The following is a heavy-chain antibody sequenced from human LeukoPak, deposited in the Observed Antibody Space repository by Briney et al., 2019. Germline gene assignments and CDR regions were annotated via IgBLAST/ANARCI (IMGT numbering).Heavy chain of an antibody. CDR3: ARVPAARDFGY. Sequence: GASVRVSCKASGYTFTNYDINWVRQATGRGLEWMGWMNPYSGNTGYAQKFQGRVTMTRNTSINTAYIELSSLESEDTAVYYCARVPAARDFGYWGQGTPVIVSS. CDR2: MNPYSGNT. V-gene: IGHV1-8*01. D-gene: IGHD2-15*01. CDR1: GYTFTNYD. J-gene: IGHJ4*02.